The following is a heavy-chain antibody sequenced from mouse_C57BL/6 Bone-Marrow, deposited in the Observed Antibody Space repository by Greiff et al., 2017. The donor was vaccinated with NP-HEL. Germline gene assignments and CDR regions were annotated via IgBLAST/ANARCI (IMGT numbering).Heavy chain of an antibody. J-gene: IGHJ1*03. V-gene: IGHV2-2*01. Sequence: QVQLQQSGPGLVQPSQCLSITCTVSGFSLTSYGVHWVRQSPGKGLEWLGVIWSGGSTDYNAAFISRLSISKDNSKSQVFFKMNSLQADDTAIYYCARPDYGSSSYWYFDVWGTGTTVTVSS. D-gene: IGHD1-1*01. CDR3: ARPDYGSSSYWYFDV. CDR2: IWSGGST. CDR1: GFSLTSYG.